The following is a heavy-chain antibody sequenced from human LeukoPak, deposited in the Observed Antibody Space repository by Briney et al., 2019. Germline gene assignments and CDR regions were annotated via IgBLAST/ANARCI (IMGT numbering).Heavy chain of an antibody. CDR2: IIPIFGTA. V-gene: IGHV1-69*05. D-gene: IGHD1-26*01. CDR1: GGTFSSYA. J-gene: IGHJ4*02. CDR3: ARETRIVGANSVY. Sequence: WASVKVSCKASGGTFSSYAISWVRQAPGQGLEWMGGIIPIFGTANYAQKFQGRVTITTDESTSTAYMELSSLRSEDTAVYYCARETRIVGANSVYWGQGTLITVSS.